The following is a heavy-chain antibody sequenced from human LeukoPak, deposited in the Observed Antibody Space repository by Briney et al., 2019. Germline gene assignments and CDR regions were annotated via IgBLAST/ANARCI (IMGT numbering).Heavy chain of an antibody. D-gene: IGHD5-24*01. V-gene: IGHV1-2*02. CDR2: IHPNSGAT. CDR3: ARVEPDLLFDY. J-gene: IGHJ4*02. CDR1: GYTFTGYY. Sequence: ASVKVSCKASGYTFTGYYMHWVRQAPGQGLEWMGWIHPNSGATNYAQRFQGRVTMTRDTSISTAYMELSRLRFDDTAVYFCARVEPDLLFDYRGQGTLVTVSS.